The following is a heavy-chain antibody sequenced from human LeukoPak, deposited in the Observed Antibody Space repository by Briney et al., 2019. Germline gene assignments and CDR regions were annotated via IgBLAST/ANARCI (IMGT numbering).Heavy chain of an antibody. V-gene: IGHV4-38-2*01. CDR2: IYHSGST. CDR3: ASLSSWYGVYYYYMDV. CDR1: GYSISSGYY. J-gene: IGHJ6*03. D-gene: IGHD6-13*01. Sequence: SETLSLTCAVSGYSISSGYYWGWIRQPPGKGLEWIGSIYHSGSTYYNPSLKSRVTISVDTSKNQFSLKLSSVTAADTAVYYCASLSSWYGVYYYYMDVWGKGTTVTVSS.